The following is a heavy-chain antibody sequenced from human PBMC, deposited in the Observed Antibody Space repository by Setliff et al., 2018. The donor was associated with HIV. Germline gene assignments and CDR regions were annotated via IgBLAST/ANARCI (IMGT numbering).Heavy chain of an antibody. CDR3: ARARYGGFDH. CDR2: ISGYNGQT. CDR1: GYNFDSFA. D-gene: IGHD3-16*01. Sequence: ASVKVSCKASGYNFDSFAVIWVRQAPGQGLEWMGWISGYNGQTKDAQKFQGRLIMTTDTATSTSYTEMRSLRSDDTAIYYCARARYGGFDHWGQGSLVTVSS. V-gene: IGHV1-18*01. J-gene: IGHJ4*02.